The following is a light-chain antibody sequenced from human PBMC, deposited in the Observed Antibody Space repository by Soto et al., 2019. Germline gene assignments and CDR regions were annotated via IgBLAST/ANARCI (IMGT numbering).Light chain of an antibody. Sequence: DLQMTQFPSSLSASVGDRVTITCRASQGIRNDLAWYQQKPGKAPKRLIYAASSLQSAVPSRFSGSGAGTEFTHEISSLQPEDFATFYCLQHSTYPLTVGQGTKVEIK. V-gene: IGKV1-17*01. CDR2: AAS. CDR3: LQHSTYPLT. CDR1: QGIRND. J-gene: IGKJ1*01.